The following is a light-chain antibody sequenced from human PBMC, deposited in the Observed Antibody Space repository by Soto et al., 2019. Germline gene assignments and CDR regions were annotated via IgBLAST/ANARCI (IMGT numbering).Light chain of an antibody. Sequence: QSVLTQPPSVSATPGQKVTISCSGSSSNIGGKSVYWYQHLPGTAPKLLIHGTLQRPSGVPARFSGSKSGTSASLGISGLQTEDEADYYCAAWDNTLNEYVFGTGTKVTVL. CDR3: AAWDNTLNEYV. J-gene: IGLJ1*01. CDR2: GTL. V-gene: IGLV1-44*01. CDR1: SSNIGGKS.